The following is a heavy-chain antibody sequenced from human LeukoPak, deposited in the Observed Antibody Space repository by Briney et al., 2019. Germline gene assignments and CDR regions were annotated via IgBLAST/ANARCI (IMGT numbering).Heavy chain of an antibody. CDR1: GYTFTGYY. CDR2: INPSGTIT. D-gene: IGHD6-13*01. Sequence: ASVKVSCKASGYTFTGYYIHWVRQAPGRGLEWMGKINPSGTITTYAPKYQGRVTVTKDTSTNTVYMELSSLRSDDTAVYYCALIAPPHNWGQGTLVTVSS. V-gene: IGHV1-46*01. J-gene: IGHJ4*02. CDR3: ALIAPPHN.